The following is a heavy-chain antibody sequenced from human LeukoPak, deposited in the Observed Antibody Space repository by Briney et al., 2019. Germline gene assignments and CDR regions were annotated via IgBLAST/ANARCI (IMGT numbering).Heavy chain of an antibody. CDR1: GFTFSRHC. Sequence: GGSLRLSCAASGFTFSRHCMHWVRQAPGKGLVWVSRINSDGSTTVYADSVKGRFTISRDNAKNTLYLQMNSLRAEDTAVYYCTRTSYYDGGGSYRHFDYWGQGNLVTVSS. D-gene: IGHD3-22*01. V-gene: IGHV3-74*01. CDR2: INSDGSTT. J-gene: IGHJ4*02. CDR3: TRTSYYDGGGSYRHFDY.